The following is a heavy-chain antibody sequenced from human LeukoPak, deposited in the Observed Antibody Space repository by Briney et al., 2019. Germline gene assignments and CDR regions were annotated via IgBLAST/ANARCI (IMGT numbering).Heavy chain of an antibody. V-gene: IGHV1-18*01. J-gene: IGHJ4*02. CDR1: GYTFTSYG. D-gene: IGHD2-15*01. CDR2: ISAYNGNT. Sequence: ASVKVSCKASGYTFTSYGISWVRQAPGQGLEWMGWISAYNGNTNYAQKLQGRVTMTTDTSTSTAYMELRSLRSDDTAVYYCARDRRARRYCSGGISCMLSFDYWGEGTLVTVSS. CDR3: ARDRRARRYCSGGISCMLSFDY.